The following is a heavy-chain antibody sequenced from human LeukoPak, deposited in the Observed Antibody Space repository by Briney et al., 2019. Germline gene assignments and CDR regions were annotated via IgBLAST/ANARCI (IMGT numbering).Heavy chain of an antibody. V-gene: IGHV3-7*01. D-gene: IGHD6-13*01. CDR1: GFTFSSYW. CDR3: ARDGTAAGLYFDL. CDR2: IKQDGREK. J-gene: IGHJ4*01. Sequence: GGSLRLSCVTSGFTFSSYWMSWVRQAPGKGLEWVAHIKQDGREKYHVDSVKGRFTISRDNAKNSLYLQMNSLRAEDTAVYYCARDGTAAGLYFDLWGQGTLVTVSS.